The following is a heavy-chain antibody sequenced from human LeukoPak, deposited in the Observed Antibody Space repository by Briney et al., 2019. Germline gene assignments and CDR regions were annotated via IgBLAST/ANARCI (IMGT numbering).Heavy chain of an antibody. D-gene: IGHD1-26*01. CDR2: VKQDGSEK. CDR1: GITFSSYW. CDR3: ARRRYSGSSQHFDY. Sequence: GGSLRLSCAASGITFSSYWMSWVRQAPGKGLEWVANVKQDGSEKYYVDSVKGRFTISRDNAKNSLYLQMNSLRAEDTAVYYCARRRYSGSSQHFDYWGLGTLVTVSS. J-gene: IGHJ4*02. V-gene: IGHV3-7*01.